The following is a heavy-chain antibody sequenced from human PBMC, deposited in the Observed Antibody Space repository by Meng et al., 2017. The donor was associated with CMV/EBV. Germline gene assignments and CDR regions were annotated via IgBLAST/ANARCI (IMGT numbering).Heavy chain of an antibody. CDR3: AHRGSYGYHGY. D-gene: IGHD5-18*01. J-gene: IGHJ4*02. CDR1: GFSLSTSGVS. CDR2: IYWDDDK. V-gene: IGHV2-5*02. Sequence: QIPLQESRPPLVKPTPSLTLTCPFSGFSLSTSGVSVGWIRQPPGKALEWLALIYWDDDKRYSPSLKSRLTITKDTSKNQVVLTMTNMDPVDTATYYCAHRGSYGYHGYWGQGTLVTVSS.